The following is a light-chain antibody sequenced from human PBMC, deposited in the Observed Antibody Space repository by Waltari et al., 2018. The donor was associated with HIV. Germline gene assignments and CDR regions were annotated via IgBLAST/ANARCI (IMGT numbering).Light chain of an antibody. V-gene: IGLV1-40*01. CDR1: RSNIGSGYE. Sequence: QSVLTQPPSMSGAPGQRVTISCTGSRSNIGSGYEVHWHQQLPGTAPKLLIYGNTNRPSGVPDRFSGSKSGTSASLAITGLQAEDEADYYCQSYDSSLNKVFGGGTKLTVL. CDR2: GNT. CDR3: QSYDSSLNKV. J-gene: IGLJ2*01.